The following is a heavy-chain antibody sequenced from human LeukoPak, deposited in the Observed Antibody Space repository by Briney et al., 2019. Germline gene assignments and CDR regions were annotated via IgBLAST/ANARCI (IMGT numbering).Heavy chain of an antibody. CDR3: ARGRGYHLY. Sequence: SETLSLTCTVSGISINGYYWSWIRQPPGKGLEWIGYISYTGTTNYSPSLKSRVTISVDTSKNQYSLESRSVTAADTAVYYCARGRGYHLYWGQGTLVTVSS. J-gene: IGHJ4*02. V-gene: IGHV4-59*01. CDR2: ISYTGTT. D-gene: IGHD5-12*01. CDR1: GISINGYY.